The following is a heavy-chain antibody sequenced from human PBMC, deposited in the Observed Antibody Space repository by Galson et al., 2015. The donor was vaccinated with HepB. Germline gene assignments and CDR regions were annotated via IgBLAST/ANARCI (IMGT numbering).Heavy chain of an antibody. CDR3: ARGSSGGSLDFFDY. CDR1: GYTSTSCG. Sequence: SVKVSCKASGYTSTSCGINWVRQAPGQGLEWMGWINSYNGITVYAQNLQGRVTMTTDTSTSTAYMELRSLRSDDTAVYYCARGSSGGSLDFFDYWGQGTLVTVSS. J-gene: IGHJ4*02. D-gene: IGHD6-19*01. CDR2: INSYNGIT. V-gene: IGHV1-18*01.